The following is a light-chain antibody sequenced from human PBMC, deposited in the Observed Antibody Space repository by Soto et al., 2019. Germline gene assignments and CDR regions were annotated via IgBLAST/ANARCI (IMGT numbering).Light chain of an antibody. CDR2: ATS. J-gene: IGKJ1*01. V-gene: IGKV3-20*01. CDR3: HQFGYSPRT. Sequence: EIVLTQSPGPLSLSPGETATLSCRSSQTVNSDYLAWFQQRPGQAPRLLIFATSRRATDIPDRFSGSGSGTDFTLAIRRLEPEDVAVYYCHQFGYSPRTLGQGTKVDI. CDR1: QTVNSDY.